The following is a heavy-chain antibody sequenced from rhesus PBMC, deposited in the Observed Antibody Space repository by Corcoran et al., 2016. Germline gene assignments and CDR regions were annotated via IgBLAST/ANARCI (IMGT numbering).Heavy chain of an antibody. CDR1: GYPFTDYS. J-gene: IGHJ4*01. Sequence: EVQLVQSGAEVKKPGASVKISCKSSGYPFTDYSLHWVRQAPGKGLEWMGRVDPEDGEEIHAQKFQDRVTITADTATDTAYMELSSLRSEDTAVYYCATALGAAAAFDYWGQGVLVTVSS. CDR3: ATALGAAAAFDY. CDR2: VDPEDGEE. D-gene: IGHD6-31*01. V-gene: IGHV1-111*02.